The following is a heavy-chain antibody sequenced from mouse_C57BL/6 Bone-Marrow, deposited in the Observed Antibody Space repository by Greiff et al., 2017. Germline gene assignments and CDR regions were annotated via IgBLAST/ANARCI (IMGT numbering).Heavy chain of an antibody. J-gene: IGHJ4*01. Sequence: VQLQQPGAELVKPGASVKLSCKASGYTFTSYWMHWVKQRPGQGLEWIGMIHPNSGSTNYNEKFKSKATLTVDKSSSTAYMQLSSLTSEDSAVYYCARTPITTVVGGRGYYAMDYWGQGTSVTVSS. CDR1: GYTFTSYW. D-gene: IGHD1-1*01. V-gene: IGHV1-64*01. CDR2: IHPNSGST. CDR3: ARTPITTVVGGRGYYAMDY.